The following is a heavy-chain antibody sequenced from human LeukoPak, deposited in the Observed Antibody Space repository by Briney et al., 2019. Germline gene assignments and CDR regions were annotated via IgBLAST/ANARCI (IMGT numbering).Heavy chain of an antibody. CDR1: GFTFSSYA. CDR3: ARVEYSSSRGDY. Sequence: GGSLRLSCAASGFTFSSYAMHWVRQAPGKGLEWVAVISYDGSNKYYADSVKGRFTISRDNSKNTLYLQMNSLRAEDTAVYYCARVEYSSSRGDYWGQGTLVTVSS. J-gene: IGHJ4*02. CDR2: ISYDGSNK. V-gene: IGHV3-30-3*01. D-gene: IGHD6-6*01.